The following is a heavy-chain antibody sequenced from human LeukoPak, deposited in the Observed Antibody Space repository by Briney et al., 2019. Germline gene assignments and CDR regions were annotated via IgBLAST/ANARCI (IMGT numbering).Heavy chain of an antibody. CDR1: GFTFSSYA. V-gene: IGHV3-23*01. CDR3: AKGSGLSSYYYDSSGYSTLFDY. D-gene: IGHD3-22*01. Sequence: GGSLRLSCAASGFTFSSYAMSWVRQAPGKGLEWVSAISGSGGSTYYADSVKGRFTISRDNSKNTLYLQMNSLGAEDTAVYYCAKGSGLSSYYYDSSGYSTLFDYWGQGALVTVSS. CDR2: ISGSGGST. J-gene: IGHJ4*02.